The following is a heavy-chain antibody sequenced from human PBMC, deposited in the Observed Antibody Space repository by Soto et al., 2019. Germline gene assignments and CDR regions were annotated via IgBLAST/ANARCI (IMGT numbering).Heavy chain of an antibody. CDR2: ISGHNGNT. J-gene: IGHJ4*02. CDR3: ARHRFNYYDDTVYYYFDY. Sequence: ASVKVSCKASGYSFTSYGISWVRQAPGQGPEWMGWISGHNGNTNHPQSLQGRVTMTTDTSRNTAYMELRSLRYDDTAVYYCARHRFNYYDDTVYYYFDYWGQGNLVTVSS. CDR1: GYSFTSYG. V-gene: IGHV1-18*04. D-gene: IGHD3-22*01.